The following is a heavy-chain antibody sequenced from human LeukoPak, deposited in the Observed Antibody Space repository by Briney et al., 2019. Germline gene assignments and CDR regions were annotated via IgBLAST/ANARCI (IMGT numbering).Heavy chain of an antibody. J-gene: IGHJ4*02. D-gene: IGHD5-24*01. CDR2: IYYSGST. CDR3: ATDDRDGYNFNY. V-gene: IGHV4-59*04. Sequence: SETLSLTCTVSGGSISSYYWSWIRQPPGKGLEWIGSIYYSGSTYYNPSLKSRVTMSVDTSKNQFSLKLSSVTAADTAVYYCATDDRDGYNFNYWGQGTLVTVSS. CDR1: GGSISSYY.